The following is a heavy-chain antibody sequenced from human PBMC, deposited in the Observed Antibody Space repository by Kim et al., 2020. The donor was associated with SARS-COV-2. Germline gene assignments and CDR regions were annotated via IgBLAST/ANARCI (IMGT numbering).Heavy chain of an antibody. CDR1: GFTFSSYG. Sequence: GGSLRLSCAASGFTFSSYGMHWVRQAPGKGLEWVAVIWYDGSNKYYADSVKGRFTISRDNSKNTLYLQMNSLRAEDTAVYYCAKDGLVSSFDGDYYYGMDVWGQGTTVTVSS. J-gene: IGHJ6*02. D-gene: IGHD3-16*02. V-gene: IGHV3-33*06. CDR3: AKDGLVSSFDGDYYYGMDV. CDR2: IWYDGSNK.